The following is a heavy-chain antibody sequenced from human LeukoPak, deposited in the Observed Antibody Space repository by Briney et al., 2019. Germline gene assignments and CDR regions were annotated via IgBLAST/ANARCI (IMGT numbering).Heavy chain of an antibody. Sequence: GGSLRLSCAASGFTVSSNYMSWVRQAPGRGLERVSVIYSGGSTYYADSVKGRFTISRHNSKNTLYLQMNSLRAEDTAVYYCARDLAVGYFDYWGQGTLVTVSS. J-gene: IGHJ4*02. CDR1: GFTVSSNY. D-gene: IGHD2-15*01. V-gene: IGHV3-53*04. CDR3: ARDLAVGYFDY. CDR2: IYSGGST.